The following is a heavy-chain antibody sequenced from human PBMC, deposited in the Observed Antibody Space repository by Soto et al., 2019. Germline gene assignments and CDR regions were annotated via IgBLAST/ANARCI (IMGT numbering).Heavy chain of an antibody. CDR3: ARIITMVRGVISFQDWFDP. Sequence: GGSLRLSCAASGFTFSSYWMSWVRQAPGKGLEWVANIKQDGSEKYYVDSVKGRFTISRDNAKNSLYLQMNSLRAEDTAVYYCARIITMVRGVISFQDWFDPWGQGTLVTVSS. CDR1: GFTFSSYW. V-gene: IGHV3-7*05. CDR2: IKQDGSEK. J-gene: IGHJ5*02. D-gene: IGHD3-10*01.